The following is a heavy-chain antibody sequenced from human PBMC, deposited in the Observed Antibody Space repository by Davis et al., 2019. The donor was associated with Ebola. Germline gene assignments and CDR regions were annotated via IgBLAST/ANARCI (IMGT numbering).Heavy chain of an antibody. CDR2: IKSDGSST. V-gene: IGHV3-74*01. J-gene: IGHJ4*02. D-gene: IGHD1-26*01. CDR3: ASSGSYQLGPFDY. CDR1: GFTFSSYW. Sequence: ESLKISCAASGFTFSSYWMHWVRQAPGKGLVWVSRIKSDGSSTSYAASVKGRSTISRDNAKNTLYLQMNSLRAEDTAVYYCASSGSYQLGPFDYWGQGTLVTVSS.